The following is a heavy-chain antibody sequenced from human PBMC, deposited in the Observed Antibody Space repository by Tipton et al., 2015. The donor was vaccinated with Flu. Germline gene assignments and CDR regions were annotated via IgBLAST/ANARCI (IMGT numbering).Heavy chain of an antibody. CDR3: ARAPLTGSVVVAAADAFDI. Sequence: SLRLSCAASGFTFSSYSMNWVRQAPGKGLEWVSSISSSSSYIYYADSVKGRFTISRDNSKNTLYLQMNSLRAEDTAVYYCARAPLTGSVVVAAADAFDIWGQGTMVTVSS. CDR1: GFTFSSYS. V-gene: IGHV3-21*01. CDR2: ISSSSSYI. J-gene: IGHJ3*02. D-gene: IGHD2-15*01.